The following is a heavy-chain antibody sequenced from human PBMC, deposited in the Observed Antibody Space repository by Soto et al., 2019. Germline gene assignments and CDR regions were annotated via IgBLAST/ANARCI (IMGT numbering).Heavy chain of an antibody. CDR2: IKSKSGGGTT. CDR1: GLTLSTYC. J-gene: IGHJ5*02. CDR3: TRDMGPGTPFDP. Sequence: PGGALRLSCAASGLTLSTYCIHLVRQAPGKGLELVGRIKSKSGGGTTDCAAPVKGRFTISRDDSQNTLYLQMNSLKIEDTAVYFCTRDMGPGTPFDPWGQGTRVIVSS. V-gene: IGHV3-15*07. D-gene: IGHD1-26*01.